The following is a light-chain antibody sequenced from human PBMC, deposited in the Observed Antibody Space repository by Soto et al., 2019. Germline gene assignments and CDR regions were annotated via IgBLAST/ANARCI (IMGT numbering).Light chain of an antibody. CDR2: EVS. J-gene: IGLJ3*02. Sequence: QSALTQSPSASGSPGQSVTISCTGTSSDVGGHNYVSWYQHHPGKAPKLIIYEVSKRPSGVPDRFSGSKSGNTASLTVSGLQAEDEAVYYCSSTAGNNNLVFGGGTKVT. CDR1: SSDVGGHNY. CDR3: SSTAGNNNLV. V-gene: IGLV2-8*01.